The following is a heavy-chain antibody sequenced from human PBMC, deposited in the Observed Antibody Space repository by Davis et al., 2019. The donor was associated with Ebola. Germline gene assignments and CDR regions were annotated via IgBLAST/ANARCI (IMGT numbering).Heavy chain of an antibody. V-gene: IGHV3-74*01. Sequence: GESLKISCAASGFTFSSYWMHWVRQAPGKGLVWVSRINSDGSSTSYADSVKGRFTISRDNAKNTLYLQMNSLKTEDTAVYYCTTGRVLRGYSGYRDYWGQGTLVTVSS. CDR2: INSDGSST. CDR3: TTGRVLRGYSGYRDY. J-gene: IGHJ4*02. D-gene: IGHD5-12*01. CDR1: GFTFSSYW.